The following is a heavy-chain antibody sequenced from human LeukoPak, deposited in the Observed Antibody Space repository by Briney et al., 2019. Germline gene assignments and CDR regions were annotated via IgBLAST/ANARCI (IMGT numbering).Heavy chain of an antibody. CDR2: IFYSGST. D-gene: IGHD3-10*01. CDR3: AKSNGYGLVEF. Sequence: PSQTLSLTCTVSGASISTSSYYCGWVRQPPGKGLEWIGNIFYSGSTYYSPSLKSRVTISLDTSRNQFSLKLNSVTAADTAVYYCAKSNGYGLVEFWGQGTMVTVSS. J-gene: IGHJ3*01. CDR1: GASISTSSYY. V-gene: IGHV4-39*07.